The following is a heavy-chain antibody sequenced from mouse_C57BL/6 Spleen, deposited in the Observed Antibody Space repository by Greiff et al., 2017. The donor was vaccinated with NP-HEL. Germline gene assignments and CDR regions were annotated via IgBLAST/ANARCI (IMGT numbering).Heavy chain of an antibody. D-gene: IGHD1-1*01. CDR3: ARSSYYGRVDY. CDR1: GYSFTGYY. J-gene: IGHJ2*01. V-gene: IGHV1-42*01. Sequence: VQLKQSGPELVKPGASVKISCKASGYSFTGYYMNWVKQSPEKSLEWIGEINPSTGGTTYNQKFKAKATLTVDKSSSTAYMQLKSLTSEDSAVYYCARSSYYGRVDYWGQGTTLTVSS. CDR2: INPSTGGT.